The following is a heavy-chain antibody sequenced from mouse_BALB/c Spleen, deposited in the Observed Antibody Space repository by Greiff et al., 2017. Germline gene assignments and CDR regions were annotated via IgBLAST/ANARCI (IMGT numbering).Heavy chain of an antibody. CDR3: TRENYRYNERFAY. V-gene: IGHV1S81*02. CDR2: INPSNGGT. CDR1: GYTFTSYY. D-gene: IGHD2-14*01. J-gene: IGHJ3*01. Sequence: VQLQQSGAELVKPGASVKLSCKASGYTFTSYYMYWVKQRPGQGLEWIGEINPSNGGTNFNEKFKSKATLTVDKSSSTAYMQLSSLTSEDSAVYYCTRENYRYNERFAYWGQGTLVTVSA.